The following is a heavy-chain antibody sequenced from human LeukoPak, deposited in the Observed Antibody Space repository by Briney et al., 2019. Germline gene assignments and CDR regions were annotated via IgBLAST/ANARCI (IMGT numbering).Heavy chain of an antibody. CDR1: GFTLSDYY. D-gene: IGHD5-18*01. J-gene: IGHJ5*02. CDR2: ISSSGSTI. CDR3: VRGPPEIQLWLNCFDP. V-gene: IGHV3-11*04. Sequence: GGSLRLSCAASGFTLSDYYMSWIRQAPGKGLEWVSYISSSGSTIYYADSVKGRFTISRDNAKNSLYLQMNSLRAEDTAVYYCVRGPPEIQLWLNCFDPWGQGTLVTVSS.